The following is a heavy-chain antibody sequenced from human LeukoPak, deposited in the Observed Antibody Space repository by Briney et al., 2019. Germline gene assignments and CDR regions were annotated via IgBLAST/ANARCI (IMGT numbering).Heavy chain of an antibody. V-gene: IGHV3-9*01. D-gene: IGHD6-19*01. CDR1: GFTFSSYW. J-gene: IGHJ5*02. CDR2: ISWNSGSI. CDR3: AKGSSGWQYNWFDP. Sequence: PGGSLRLSCAASGFTFSSYWMHWVRQAPGKGLEWVSGISWNSGSIGYADSVKGRFTISRDNAKNSLYLQMNSLRAEGTALYYCAKGSSGWQYNWFDPWGQGTLVTVSS.